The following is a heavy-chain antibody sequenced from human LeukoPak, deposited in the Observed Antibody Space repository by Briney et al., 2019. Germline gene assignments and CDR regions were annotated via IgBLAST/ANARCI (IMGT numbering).Heavy chain of an antibody. J-gene: IGHJ6*04. CDR3: AELGITMIGGV. CDR2: ISGSGDRT. V-gene: IGHV3-23*01. D-gene: IGHD3-10*02. Sequence: GGSLRLSCAASGFTFSSSAMSWVRQAPGKGLEWVSTISGSGDRTYYADSVKGRFTISRDNSKNTLYLQMNSLRAEDTAVYYCAELGITMIGGVWGKGTTVTISS. CDR1: GFTFSSSA.